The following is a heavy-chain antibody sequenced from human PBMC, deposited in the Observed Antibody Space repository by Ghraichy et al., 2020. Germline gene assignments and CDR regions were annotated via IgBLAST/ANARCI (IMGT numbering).Heavy chain of an antibody. V-gene: IGHV4-59*01. CDR2: IYNSGST. D-gene: IGHD3-10*01. CDR3: ARGYYGSGSYRFDP. CDR1: GVSITSYY. J-gene: IGHJ5*02. Sequence: SETLSLTCTVSGVSITSYYWSWVRQVPGEGLEWIASIYNSGSTEYNPSLKSRVSISTDTSNNQFSLRLNSVTAADTAVYNCARGYYGSGSYRFDPWGQGTLVTVSS.